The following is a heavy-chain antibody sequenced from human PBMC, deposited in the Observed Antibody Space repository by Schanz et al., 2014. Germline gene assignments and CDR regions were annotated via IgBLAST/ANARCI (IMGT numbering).Heavy chain of an antibody. CDR2: IYHSGST. V-gene: IGHV4-59*01. J-gene: IGHJ3*01. D-gene: IGHD3-22*01. CDR3: ARTSSGDAFNL. Sequence: QMQLQESGPGLVKPSETLSLTCTVSGGSINSYYWTWIRQPPGKGLEWIGYIYHSGSTNYNPSLKSRVTILVDTSKNQFSLRLSSVTAADTAVYYCARTSSGDAFNLWGQGTMVTVSS. CDR1: GGSINSYY.